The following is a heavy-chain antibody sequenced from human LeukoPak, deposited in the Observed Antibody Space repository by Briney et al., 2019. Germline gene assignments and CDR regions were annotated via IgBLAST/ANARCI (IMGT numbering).Heavy chain of an antibody. Sequence: GGSLRLSCAASGFTFTSYSMNWVRQAPGKGLEWVSTISGGGGSTYYADSVKGRFTISRDNSKNTLYLQVNSLRAEDAAMYFCVYYDSSGYYYGRLRYWGQGTPVTVSS. V-gene: IGHV3-23*01. D-gene: IGHD3-22*01. CDR1: GFTFTSYS. CDR2: ISGGGGST. CDR3: VYYDSSGYYYGRLRY. J-gene: IGHJ4*02.